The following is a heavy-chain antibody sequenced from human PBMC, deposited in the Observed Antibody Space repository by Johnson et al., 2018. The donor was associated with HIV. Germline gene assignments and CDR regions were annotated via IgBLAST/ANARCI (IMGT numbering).Heavy chain of an antibody. CDR1: GFTFSRYW. Sequence: VQLVESGGGLVQPGGSLRLSCAASGFTFSRYWMSWVRQAPGNGLEWVANIKQDGSEKYYVDSVKGRFTISRDNAKNSLYLQINSLRTEDTAVYYCARENYRRRDAFDVWGQGTVVIVSS. CDR3: ARENYRRRDAFDV. CDR2: IKQDGSEK. D-gene: IGHD1-7*01. J-gene: IGHJ3*01. V-gene: IGHV3-7*03.